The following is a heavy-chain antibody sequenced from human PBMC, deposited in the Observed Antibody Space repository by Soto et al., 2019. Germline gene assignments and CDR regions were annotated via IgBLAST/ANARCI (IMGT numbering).Heavy chain of an antibody. V-gene: IGHV4-31*01. CDR3: ARDRRNYYDSSVIWFVFDYFDY. CDR2: IYYSGST. CDR1: GGSISSGGYY. D-gene: IGHD3-22*01. Sequence: QVQLQESGPGLVKPSQTLSLTCTVSGGSISSGGYYWSWIRQHPGKGLEWIGYIYYSGSTYYNPSRRGPVTISVDTPKNRSSLKLSSVTAADTAVYYCARDRRNYYDSSVIWFVFDYFDYWGQEPLLPLSS. J-gene: IGHJ4*02.